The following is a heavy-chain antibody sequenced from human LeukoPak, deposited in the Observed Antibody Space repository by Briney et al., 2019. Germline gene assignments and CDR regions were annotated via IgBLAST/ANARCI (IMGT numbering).Heavy chain of an antibody. V-gene: IGHV3-23*01. D-gene: IGHD3-3*01. CDR3: AKVLRLDAFDI. Sequence: GASLRLSCAASGFTFSSYAMSWVRQAPGKGLEWVSTISGSGGGTYYADSVKGRFTISGDNSKNTLYLQMNSLRAEDTAVYYCAKVLRLDAFDIWGQGTMVTVSS. J-gene: IGHJ3*02. CDR2: ISGSGGGT. CDR1: GFTFSSYA.